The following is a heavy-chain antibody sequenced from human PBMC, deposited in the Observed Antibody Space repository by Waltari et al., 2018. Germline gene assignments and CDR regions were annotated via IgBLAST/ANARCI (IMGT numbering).Heavy chain of an antibody. J-gene: IGHJ5*02. Sequence: QVQLQESGPGLVKPSQTLSLTCTVSGGSISSGSYYWSWIRQPAGKGLEWIGYIYTSGSTNYNPSLKSRVTISVDRSKNQFSLKLSSVTAADTAVYYCARETTGFYNWFDPWGQGTLVTVSS. CDR1: GGSISSGSYY. D-gene: IGHD1-1*01. V-gene: IGHV4-61*09. CDR2: IYTSGST. CDR3: ARETTGFYNWFDP.